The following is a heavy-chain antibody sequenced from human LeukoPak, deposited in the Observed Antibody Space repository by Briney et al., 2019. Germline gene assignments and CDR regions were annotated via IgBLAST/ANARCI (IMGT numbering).Heavy chain of an antibody. Sequence: ASVKVSCKASGGTFSSYAISWVRQAPGQGLEWMGGIIPIFGTANYAQKFQGRVTITADKSTSTAYMELSSLRSEDTAVYYCARSVDILTGPFDYWGQGTLVTVSS. J-gene: IGHJ4*02. D-gene: IGHD3-9*01. CDR2: IIPIFGTA. CDR3: ARSVDILTGPFDY. CDR1: GGTFSSYA. V-gene: IGHV1-69*06.